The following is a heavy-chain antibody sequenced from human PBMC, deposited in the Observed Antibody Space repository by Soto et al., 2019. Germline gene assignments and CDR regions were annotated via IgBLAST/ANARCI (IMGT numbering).Heavy chain of an antibody. D-gene: IGHD6-19*01. CDR1: DNSFSTFD. CDR3: ARGGAVASAIDS. CDR2: VSPYNGYT. V-gene: IGHV1-18*01. Sequence: QVKLVQSGDEVKKPGDSVKVSCKASDNSFSTFDLSWVRQAPGQGLEWMGSVSPYNGYTDYAQNLQGRVTMTTDRDTSTAYLELRSLRSDDTAVYYCARGGAVASAIDSWGQGTLVTVSS. J-gene: IGHJ4*02.